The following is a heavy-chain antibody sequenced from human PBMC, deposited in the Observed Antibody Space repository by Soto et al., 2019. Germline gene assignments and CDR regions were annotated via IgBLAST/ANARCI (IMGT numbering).Heavy chain of an antibody. CDR3: ARALTYYYDSSGYTDAFDI. V-gene: IGHV1-69*01. Sequence: QVPLVQSGAEVKKPGSSVKVSCKASGGTFSSYAISWVRQAPGQGLEWMGGIIPIFGTANYAQKFQGRVTITADESTSTAYMELSSLGSEDTAVYYCARALTYYYDSSGYTDAFDIWGQGTMVTVSS. J-gene: IGHJ3*02. CDR1: GGTFSSYA. D-gene: IGHD3-22*01. CDR2: IIPIFGTA.